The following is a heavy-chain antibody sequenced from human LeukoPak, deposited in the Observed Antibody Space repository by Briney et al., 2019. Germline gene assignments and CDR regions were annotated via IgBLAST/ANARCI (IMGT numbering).Heavy chain of an antibody. CDR2: IIPMFVSA. CDR3: AREHGRTPVAVVSPSGAFDI. D-gene: IGHD3-22*01. Sequence: SSVNVSCKASGGTFSTYAINWVRQAPGQALEWMAGIIPMFVSAYYAQKFQGRVTITEAKSSSTAYMDLRSLRSDDTAVYYCAREHGRTPVAVVSPSGAFDIWGQGTMVTVSS. CDR1: GGTFSTYA. J-gene: IGHJ3*02. V-gene: IGHV1-69*06.